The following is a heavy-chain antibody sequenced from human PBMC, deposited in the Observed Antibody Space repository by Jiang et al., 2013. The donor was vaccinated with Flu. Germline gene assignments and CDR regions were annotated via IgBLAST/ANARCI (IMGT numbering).Heavy chain of an antibody. Sequence: VKVSCRASGYTFAHYFIHWVRQAPGQGLEWMGIINPDGGGTSHTQKFQGRATLSRDTSRSTVYMELSSLRSEDTAVYYCAREVSLTGYDSGGYNFGYWGQGTQVTVSS. V-gene: IGHV1-46*03. CDR3: AREVSLTGYDSGGYNFGY. D-gene: IGHD5-12*01. CDR1: GYTFAHYF. CDR2: INPDGGGT. J-gene: IGHJ4*02.